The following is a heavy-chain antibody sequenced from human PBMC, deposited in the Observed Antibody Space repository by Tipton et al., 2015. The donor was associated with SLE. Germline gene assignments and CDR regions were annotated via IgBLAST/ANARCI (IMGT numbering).Heavy chain of an antibody. V-gene: IGHV4-34*01. CDR2: IYHSGST. CDR1: GGSFSGYY. D-gene: IGHD3-22*01. J-gene: IGHJ3*02. CDR3: AGSAVDSSGYYYWYAFDI. Sequence: TLSLTCAVYGGSFSGYYWSWIRQPPGKGLEWIGSIYHSGSTYYNPSLKSRVTISVDTSKTQFSLKLNSVTAADTAVYYCAGSAVDSSGYYYWYAFDIWGQGTMVTVSS.